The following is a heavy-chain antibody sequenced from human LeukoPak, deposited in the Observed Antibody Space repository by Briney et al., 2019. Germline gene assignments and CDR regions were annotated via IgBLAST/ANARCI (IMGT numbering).Heavy chain of an antibody. J-gene: IGHJ4*02. V-gene: IGHV3-53*01. CDR1: GFTVSSNY. Sequence: GGSLRLFCAASGFTVSSNYMSWVRQAPGKGLEGVSGIYSGGSTYYADSGKGRFTISRDNSKNTLYLQMNSLRAEDTAVYYCARDDMWSGSGRADYWGQGTLVTVSS. D-gene: IGHD6-19*01. CDR3: ARDDMWSGSGRADY. CDR2: IYSGGST.